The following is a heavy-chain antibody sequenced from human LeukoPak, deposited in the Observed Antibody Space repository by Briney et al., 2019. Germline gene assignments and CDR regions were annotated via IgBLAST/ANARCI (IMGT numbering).Heavy chain of an antibody. CDR1: GYTFTGYY. CDR2: INPNIGGT. V-gene: IGHV1-2*02. J-gene: IGHJ4*02. CDR3: ARVRWELPDY. D-gene: IGHD1-26*01. Sequence: ASVKVSCKASGYTFTGYYMHWVRQAPGQGLEWMGWINPNIGGTYYAQKFQDRVTMTSHTSITTVYMDLRRLRSDDTAVYYCARVRWELPDYWGQGTLVTVSS.